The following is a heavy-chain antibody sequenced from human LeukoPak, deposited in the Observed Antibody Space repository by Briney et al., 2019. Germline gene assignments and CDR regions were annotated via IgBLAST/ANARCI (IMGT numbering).Heavy chain of an antibody. CDR2: IYYSGST. CDR3: ARHSFVVVPAAMPWFDP. V-gene: IGHV4-59*08. Sequence: PSETLSLTCTVSGYSISSAYYWSWIRQPPGKGLEWIGYIYYSGSTNYNPSLKSRVTISVDTSKNQFSLKLSSVTAADTAVYYCARHSFVVVPAAMPWFDPWGQGTLVTVSS. D-gene: IGHD2-2*01. J-gene: IGHJ5*02. CDR1: GYSISSAYY.